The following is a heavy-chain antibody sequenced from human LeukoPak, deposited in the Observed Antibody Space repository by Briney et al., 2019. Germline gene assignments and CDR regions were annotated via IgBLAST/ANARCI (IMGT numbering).Heavy chain of an antibody. J-gene: IGHJ4*02. Sequence: ASVKVSCKASGYTFTGYYMHWVRQAPGQGLEWMGWINPNSGGTNYAQKFQGRVTMTGDTSISTAYMELSRLRSDDTAVYYCAREDSSSWPPDYWGQGTLVTVSS. V-gene: IGHV1-2*02. CDR2: INPNSGGT. CDR3: AREDSSSWPPDY. D-gene: IGHD6-13*01. CDR1: GYTFTGYY.